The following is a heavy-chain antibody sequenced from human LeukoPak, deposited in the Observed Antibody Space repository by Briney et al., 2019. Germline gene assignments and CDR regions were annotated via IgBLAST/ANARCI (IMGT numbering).Heavy chain of an antibody. Sequence: TGGSLRLSCVASGFTFSDYYMSWIRQAPGKGLEWVSYISPSSTYTNHADSVKGRFSISRDNAKNSLFLQMNSLRAEDTAVYYCARGSIAAAGVFDPWGEGTLVTVSS. J-gene: IGHJ5*02. V-gene: IGHV3-11*05. CDR1: GFTFSDYY. CDR2: ISPSSTYT. CDR3: ARGSIAAAGVFDP. D-gene: IGHD6-13*01.